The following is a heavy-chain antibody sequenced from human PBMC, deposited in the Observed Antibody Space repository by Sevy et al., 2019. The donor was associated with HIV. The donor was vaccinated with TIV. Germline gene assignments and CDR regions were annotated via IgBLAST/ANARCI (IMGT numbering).Heavy chain of an antibody. CDR3: ARDLPPSATTVAHFDY. J-gene: IGHJ4*02. Sequence: GGSLRLSCAASGFPFSSYEMNWVRQAPERGLEWISYVRNTGNTISYSDSVRGRFTVSRDNAKNSLFLHMNSLRAEDTATYYCARDLPPSATTVAHFDYWGRGTLVTVSS. CDR1: GFPFSSYE. V-gene: IGHV3-48*03. D-gene: IGHD4-17*01. CDR2: VRNTGNTI.